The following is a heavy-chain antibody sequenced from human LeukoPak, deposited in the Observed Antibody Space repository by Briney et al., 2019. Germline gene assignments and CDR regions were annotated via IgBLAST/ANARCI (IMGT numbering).Heavy chain of an antibody. Sequence: GGSLRLSCIASGFTFSNYWMTWVRQAPGKGLEWVANIKQDGRKRYCVDSVKGRFTISRDNADNSLYLQMSSLRAEDTAVYYCARGSYGPDNWGQGTLVTVSS. CDR3: ARGSYGPDN. CDR2: IKQDGRKR. J-gene: IGHJ4*02. V-gene: IGHV3-7*04. CDR1: GFTFSNYW. D-gene: IGHD5-18*01.